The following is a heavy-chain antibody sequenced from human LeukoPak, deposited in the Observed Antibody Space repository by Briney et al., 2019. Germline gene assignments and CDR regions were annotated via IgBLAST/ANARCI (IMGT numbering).Heavy chain of an antibody. V-gene: IGHV4-34*01. Sequence: SETLSLTCAVYGGSFSGYYWSWIRQPPGKGLEWIGEINHSGSTNYNPSLKSRVTISVDTSKNQFSLKLSSVTAADTAVYYCAREWSREAYCGGDCYFAFDIWGQGTMVTVSS. CDR3: AREWSREAYCGGDCYFAFDI. D-gene: IGHD2-21*02. J-gene: IGHJ3*02. CDR2: INHSGST. CDR1: GGSFSGYY.